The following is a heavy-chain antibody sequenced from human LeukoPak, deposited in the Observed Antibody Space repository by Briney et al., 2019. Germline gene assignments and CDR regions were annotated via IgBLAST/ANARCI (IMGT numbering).Heavy chain of an antibody. CDR3: ARDRDNYDFWSGPIDY. CDR1: GFTFSSYG. V-gene: IGHV3-33*01. D-gene: IGHD3-3*01. CDR2: IWYDGSNK. Sequence: GGSLRLSCAASGFTFSSYGMHWVRQAPGKGLEWVAVIWYDGSNKYYADSVKGRFTISRDNSKNTLYLQMNSLRAEDTAVYYCARDRDNYDFWSGPIDYWGQGTLVTVSS. J-gene: IGHJ4*02.